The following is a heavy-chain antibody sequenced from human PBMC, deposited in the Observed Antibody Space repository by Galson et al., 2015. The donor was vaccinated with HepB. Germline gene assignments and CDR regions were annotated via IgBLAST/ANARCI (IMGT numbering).Heavy chain of an antibody. Sequence: SVKVSCKASGYTFTSYGISWVRQAPGQGLEWMGWISAYNGNTNYAQKLQGRVTMTTDTSTSTAYMELRSLRSDDTVVYYCARETRISAGYSSGWYVDYWGQGTLVTVSS. V-gene: IGHV1-18*04. CDR1: GYTFTSYG. CDR2: ISAYNGNT. J-gene: IGHJ4*02. D-gene: IGHD6-19*01. CDR3: ARETRISAGYSSGWYVDY.